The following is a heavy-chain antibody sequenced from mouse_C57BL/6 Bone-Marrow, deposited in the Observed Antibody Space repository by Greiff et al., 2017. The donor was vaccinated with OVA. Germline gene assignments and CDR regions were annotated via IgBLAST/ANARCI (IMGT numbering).Heavy chain of an antibody. CDR2: ISSGSSTI. J-gene: IGHJ4*01. CDR3: ARVLRGWAMDD. CDR1: GFTFSDYG. Sequence: EVKLVESGGGLVKPGGSLKLSCAASGFTFSDYGMHWVRQAPEKGLEWVAYISSGSSTIYYADTVKGRFTISRDNAKHTLFLQLTSLRSEDTAMYYCARVLRGWAMDDWGQGTSVTVSS. V-gene: IGHV5-17*01. D-gene: IGHD1-1*01.